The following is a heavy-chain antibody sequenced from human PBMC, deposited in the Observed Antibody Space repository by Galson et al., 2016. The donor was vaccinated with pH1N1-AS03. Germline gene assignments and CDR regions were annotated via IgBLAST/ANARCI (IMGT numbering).Heavy chain of an antibody. CDR2: SGTAGDT. V-gene: IGHV3-13*01. CDR3: ARGKEGYFYGMDV. Sequence: SLRLSCAGAGCTFSSNDMYWVRQPPGKGLEWVSASGTAGDTYYAGSVKGRFTISRENAKNSLYLQMNSLRAGDTAVYYCARGKEGYFYGMDVWGQGTTVTVSS. J-gene: IGHJ6*02. D-gene: IGHD3-10*01. CDR1: GCTFSSND.